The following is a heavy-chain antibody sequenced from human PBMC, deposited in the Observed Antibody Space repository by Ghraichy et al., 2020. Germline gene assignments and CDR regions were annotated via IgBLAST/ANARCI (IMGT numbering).Heavy chain of an antibody. CDR3: AESDSSGYYSDAFDI. J-gene: IGHJ3*02. Sequence: GGSLRLSCAASGFTFSSYSMNWVRQAPGKGLEWVSSISSSSSYIYYADSVKGRFTISRDNAKNSLYLQMNSLRAEDTAVYYCAESDSSGYYSDAFDIWGQGTMVTVSS. CDR1: GFTFSSYS. CDR2: ISSSSSYI. V-gene: IGHV3-21*01. D-gene: IGHD3-22*01.